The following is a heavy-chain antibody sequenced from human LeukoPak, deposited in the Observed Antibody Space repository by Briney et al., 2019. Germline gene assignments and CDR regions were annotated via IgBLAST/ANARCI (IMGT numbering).Heavy chain of an antibody. CDR2: INSDGSST. CDR1: GFTFSSYW. J-gene: IGHJ6*04. CDR3: ARGYSSSWYQNYYYGMDV. Sequence: PGGSLRLSCAASGFTFSSYWMHWVRQAPGKGLVRVSRINSDGSSTSYADSVKGRFTISRDNAKNTLYLQMNSLRAEDTAVYYCARGYSSSWYQNYYYGMDVWGKGTTVTVSS. D-gene: IGHD6-13*01. V-gene: IGHV3-74*01.